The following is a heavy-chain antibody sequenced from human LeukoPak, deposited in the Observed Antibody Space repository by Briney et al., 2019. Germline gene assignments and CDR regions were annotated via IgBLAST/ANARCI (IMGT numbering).Heavy chain of an antibody. CDR1: GGSISSYY. D-gene: IGHD6-13*01. V-gene: IGHV4-59*12. CDR2: IYYSGST. CDR3: ARTYSASWYDAFDI. Sequence: SETLSLTCTVSGGSISSYYWSWIRQPPGKGLEWIGYIYYSGSTNYNPSLKSRVTISVDTSKNQFSLKLRSVTAADTAVYYCARTYSASWYDAFDIWGQGTMVTVSS. J-gene: IGHJ3*02.